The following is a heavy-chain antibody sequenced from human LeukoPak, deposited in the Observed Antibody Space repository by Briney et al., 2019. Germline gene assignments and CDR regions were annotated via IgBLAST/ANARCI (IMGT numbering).Heavy chain of an antibody. CDR2: ISAYNGNT. CDR1: GYTFTSYG. D-gene: IGHD3-22*01. CDR3: AIHYYPPRHYYYYYGMDV. V-gene: IGHV1-18*01. J-gene: IGHJ6*02. Sequence: ASVKVSCKASGYTFTSYGISWVRQAPGQGLEWMGWISAYNGNTNYAQKLQGRVTMTTDTFTSTAYMELRSLRSDDTAVYYCAIHYYPPRHYYYYYGMDVWGQGTTVTVSS.